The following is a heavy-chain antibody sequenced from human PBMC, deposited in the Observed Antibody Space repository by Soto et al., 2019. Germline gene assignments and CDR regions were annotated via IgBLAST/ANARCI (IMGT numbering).Heavy chain of an antibody. CDR2: ISSSGRTI. Sequence: EVQLVESGGGLVQPGWSLRLSCAASGCTFSSYEMNWVRQSPGKWLEWVSYISSSGRTIYYADSVKGRFTIARDNAKNSLYLQMNSLRAEDTAVYYCARSGYNRNDGARGYFDYWGQGTLVTVSS. CDR3: ARSGYNRNDGARGYFDY. V-gene: IGHV3-48*03. D-gene: IGHD1-20*01. J-gene: IGHJ4*02. CDR1: GCTFSSYE.